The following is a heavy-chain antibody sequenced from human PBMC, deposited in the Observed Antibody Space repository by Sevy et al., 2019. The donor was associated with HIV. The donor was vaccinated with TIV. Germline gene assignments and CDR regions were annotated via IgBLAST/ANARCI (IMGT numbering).Heavy chain of an antibody. CDR1: GLTFSTYG. Sequence: GESLKISCAASGLTFSTYGMHWVRQAPGKGLEWVAVISYDGNIQYYADPVKGRFTVSRDNSKNTLYLQMNSLRAEDSAVYYCAKDQGGYNYAPGYWGQGTLVTVSS. V-gene: IGHV3-30*18. CDR3: AKDQGGYNYAPGY. D-gene: IGHD5-18*01. J-gene: IGHJ4*02. CDR2: ISYDGNIQ.